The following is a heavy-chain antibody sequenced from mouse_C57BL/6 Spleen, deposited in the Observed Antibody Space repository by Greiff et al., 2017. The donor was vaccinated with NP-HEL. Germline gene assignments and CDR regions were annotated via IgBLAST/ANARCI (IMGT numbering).Heavy chain of an antibody. CDR2: IDPSDSYT. D-gene: IGHD1-1*01. CDR3: ARSYGSSPYYFDY. CDR1: GYTFTSYW. V-gene: IGHV1-50*01. J-gene: IGHJ2*01. Sequence: QVQLQQPGAELVKPGASVKLSCKASGYTFTSYWMQWVKQRPGQGLEWIGEIDPSDSYTNYNQKFKGKATLTVDTSSSTAYMQLSSLTSEDSAVYYCARSYGSSPYYFDYWGKGTTLTVSS.